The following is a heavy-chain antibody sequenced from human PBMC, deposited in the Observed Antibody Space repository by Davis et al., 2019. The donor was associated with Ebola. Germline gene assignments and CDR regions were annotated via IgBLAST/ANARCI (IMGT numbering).Heavy chain of an antibody. CDR1: GFTFTSYS. D-gene: IGHD6-13*01. CDR3: ARDGGIAAAGHFDY. CDR2: ISSSSSYI. J-gene: IGHJ4*02. Sequence: AGSLTLSCAASGFTFTSYSMNWVRQAPGKGMEWVSSISSSSSYIYYADSVKGRFTISRDNAKNSLYLQMNSLRAEDTAVYYCARDGGIAAAGHFDYWGQGTLVTVSS. V-gene: IGHV3-21*01.